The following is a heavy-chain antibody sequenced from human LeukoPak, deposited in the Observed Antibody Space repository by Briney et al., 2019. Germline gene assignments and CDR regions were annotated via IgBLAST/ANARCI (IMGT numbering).Heavy chain of an antibody. CDR2: ISSSGSTI. V-gene: IGHV3-48*03. Sequence: TGGSLRLSCAASGFTFSSYEMNWVRQAPGKGVGWVSYISSSGSTIYYADSVKGRFTISRDNAKNSLYMQMNSLRAEDTAVYYCAELGITMIGGGWGKGPTVTISS. CDR1: GFTFSSYE. CDR3: AELGITMIGGG. D-gene: IGHD3-10*02. J-gene: IGHJ6*04.